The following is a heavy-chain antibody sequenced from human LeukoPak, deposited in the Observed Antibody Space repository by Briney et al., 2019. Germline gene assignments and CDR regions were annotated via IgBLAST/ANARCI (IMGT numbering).Heavy chain of an antibody. J-gene: IGHJ4*02. D-gene: IGHD3-9*01. CDR1: GYTFTGYY. CDR3: ARVGFDILTGYPYS. Sequence: ASVKVSCKASGYTFTGYYMHWVRQAPGQGLEWMGWINPNSGGTNYAQKFQGRVTMTRDTSISTAYMELSRLRSDDTAMYYCARVGFDILTGYPYSWGQGTLVTVSS. V-gene: IGHV1-2*02. CDR2: INPNSGGT.